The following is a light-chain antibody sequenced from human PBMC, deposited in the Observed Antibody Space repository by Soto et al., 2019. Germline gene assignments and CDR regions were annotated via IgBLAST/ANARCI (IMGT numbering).Light chain of an antibody. CDR3: QHYGSSLWT. Sequence: EIVLTQSPGTLSLSPGERATLPCRASQSVSSSYLAWYQQKPGQAPRLVIYGASSRATGIPDRFSGSGSGTDFTLTISRLEPEDFAVYYCQHYGSSLWTFGRGTKVEIK. CDR1: QSVSSSY. J-gene: IGKJ1*01. V-gene: IGKV3-20*01. CDR2: GAS.